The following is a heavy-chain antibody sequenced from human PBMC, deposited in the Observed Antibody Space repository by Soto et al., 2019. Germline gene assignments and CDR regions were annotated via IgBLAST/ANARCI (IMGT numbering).Heavy chain of an antibody. CDR3: AKEVWSGPMDV. CDR1: GFTFSSYG. V-gene: IGHV3-30*18. D-gene: IGHD3-3*01. CDR2: ISYDGSNK. Sequence: QVQLVESGGGVVQPGRSLRLSCAASGFTFSSYGMHRVRQAPVKGLEWVAVISYDGSNKYYPDSVKGRFTISRDNSKNTLYLQMNSLRAEDTAVYYCAKEVWSGPMDVWGQGTTVTVSS. J-gene: IGHJ6*02.